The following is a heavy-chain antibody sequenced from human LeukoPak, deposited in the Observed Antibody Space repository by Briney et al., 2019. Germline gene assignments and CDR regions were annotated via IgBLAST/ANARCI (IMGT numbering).Heavy chain of an antibody. Sequence: SETLSLTCTVSGGSISSYYWSWIRQPPGKGLEWIGYIYYSGSTNYNPSLKSRVTISVDTSKNQFSLKLSSVTAADTAVYYCASHFLFYDFWSGYYLGVFDYWGQGTLVTVSS. CDR3: ASHFLFYDFWSGYYLGVFDY. J-gene: IGHJ4*02. CDR1: GGSISSYY. D-gene: IGHD3-3*01. V-gene: IGHV4-59*12. CDR2: IYYSGST.